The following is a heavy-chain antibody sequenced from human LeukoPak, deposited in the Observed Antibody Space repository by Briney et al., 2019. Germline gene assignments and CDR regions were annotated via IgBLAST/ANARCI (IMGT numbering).Heavy chain of an antibody. CDR3: ARIKDGQQLAFDY. V-gene: IGHV4-59*01. D-gene: IGHD6-13*01. CDR2: IYYSGST. J-gene: IGHJ4*02. Sequence: SETLSLTCTVSGGSISSYYWSCIRQPPGKGLEWIGYIYYSGSTNYNPSLKSRVTISVDTSKNQFSLKLSSVTAADTAVYYCARIKDGQQLAFDYWGQGTLVTVSS. CDR1: GGSISSYY.